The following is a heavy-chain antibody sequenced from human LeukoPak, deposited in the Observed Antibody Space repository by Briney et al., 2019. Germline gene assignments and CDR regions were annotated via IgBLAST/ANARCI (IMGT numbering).Heavy chain of an antibody. CDR1: GFTFDGYA. D-gene: IGHD4-11*01. V-gene: IGHV3-9*01. Sequence: GGSLRLSCAASGFTFDGYAMHWVRQVPGKGLEWVSGINWNSGSEAYADSVKGRFIISRDNAKNSLYLQLNSLRAEDTAFYYCARGLSKYYYYHGMDVWGQGTTVTVSS. J-gene: IGHJ6*02. CDR2: INWNSGSE. CDR3: ARGLSKYYYYHGMDV.